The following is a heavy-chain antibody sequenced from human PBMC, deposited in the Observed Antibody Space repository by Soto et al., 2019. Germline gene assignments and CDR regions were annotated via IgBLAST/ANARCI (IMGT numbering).Heavy chain of an antibody. CDR1: GYTFTSYA. J-gene: IGHJ4*02. Sequence: QVQLVQSGAEVKKPGASVKVSCKASGYTFTSYAMHWVRQAPGQRLEWMGWINAGNGNTKYSQKFQGRVTITRDTAASTAYMELSSLRSEDTAVYYCARSGVVPAAIDYWGQGTLVTVSS. CDR2: INAGNGNT. D-gene: IGHD2-2*01. V-gene: IGHV1-3*01. CDR3: ARSGVVPAAIDY.